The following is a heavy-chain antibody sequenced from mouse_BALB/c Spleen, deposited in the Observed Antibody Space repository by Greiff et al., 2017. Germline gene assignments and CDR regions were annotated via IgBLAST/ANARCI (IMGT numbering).Heavy chain of an antibody. CDR2: IWGDGST. Sequence: QVQLQQSGPGLVAPSQSLSITCTVSGFSLTGYGVNWVRQPPGKGLEWLGMIWGDGSTDYNSALKSRLGISKDNSKSQVFLKMNSLQTDDTARDYCARGYYNGSSFDYWGQGTTLTVSS. CDR1: GFSLTGYG. J-gene: IGHJ2*01. CDR3: ARGYYNGSSFDY. V-gene: IGHV2-6-7*01. D-gene: IGHD1-1*01.